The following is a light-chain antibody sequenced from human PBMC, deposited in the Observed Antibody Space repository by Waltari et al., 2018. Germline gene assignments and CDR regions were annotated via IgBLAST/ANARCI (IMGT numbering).Light chain of an antibody. CDR2: DVS. CDR3: NSYAGSSSWV. CDR1: RSDVGFYNY. J-gene: IGLJ3*02. Sequence: QSALTQPASLSGSPGQSITISCPGTRSDVGFYNYVSRYPQHPGKALKLMIYDVSERPAGVSNRFSGSKSGNTASRTISGLQAEDEADYYCNSYAGSSSWVFGGGTKLTVL. V-gene: IGLV2-14*01.